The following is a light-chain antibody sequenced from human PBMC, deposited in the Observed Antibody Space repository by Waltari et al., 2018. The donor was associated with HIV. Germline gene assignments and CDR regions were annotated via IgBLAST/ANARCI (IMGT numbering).Light chain of an antibody. J-gene: IGLJ2*01. CDR3: AAWDDSLNGPGVV. V-gene: IGLV1-44*01. CDR1: SSNIRSNT. Sequence: QSVLTQPPSASGTPGQRVTISCSGSSSNIRSNTVNWYQQLPGTAPKLLIYSNNQRPSGVPDRFSGSKSGTSASLAISGLQSEDEADYYCAAWDDSLNGPGVVFGGGTKLTVL. CDR2: SNN.